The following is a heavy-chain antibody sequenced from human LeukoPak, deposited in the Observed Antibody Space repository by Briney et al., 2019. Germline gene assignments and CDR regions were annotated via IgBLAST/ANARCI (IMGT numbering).Heavy chain of an antibody. CDR1: GGSISSGSYY. V-gene: IGHV4-61*02. CDR2: IYTSGST. CDR3: ARDVPYYDFWSGYPNWFDP. D-gene: IGHD3-3*01. Sequence: SETLSLTCTVSGGSISSGSYYWSWIRQPAGKGREWIGRIYTSGSTNYNPSLKSRVTISVDTSKNQFSLKLSSVTAADTAVYYCARDVPYYDFWSGYPNWFDPWGQGTLVTVSS. J-gene: IGHJ5*02.